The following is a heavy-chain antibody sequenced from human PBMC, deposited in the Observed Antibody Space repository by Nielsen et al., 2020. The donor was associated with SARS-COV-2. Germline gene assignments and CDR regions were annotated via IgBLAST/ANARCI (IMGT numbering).Heavy chain of an antibody. D-gene: IGHD6-13*01. Sequence: SETLSLTCTVSGGSISSYYWSWIRQPPGKGLEWIGYIYYSGSTNYTPSLKSRVTISVDTSKNQFSLKLSSVTAADTAVYYCARGHSSPSWYYYMDVWGKGTTVTVSS. CDR2: IYYSGST. CDR3: ARGHSSPSWYYYMDV. V-gene: IGHV4-59*01. CDR1: GGSISSYY. J-gene: IGHJ6*03.